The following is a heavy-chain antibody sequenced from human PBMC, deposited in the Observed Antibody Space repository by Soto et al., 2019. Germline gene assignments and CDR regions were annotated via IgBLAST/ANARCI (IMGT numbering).Heavy chain of an antibody. D-gene: IGHD3-22*01. CDR2: ISSSGSTI. V-gene: IGHV3-48*03. CDR3: ARVDSPVAY. CDR1: GFTFSSYE. Sequence: PGGSLRRSCAASGFTFSSYEMNWVRQAPGKGLEWVSYISSSGSTIYYADSVKGRFTISRDNAKNSLYLQMNSLRAKDTAVYYCARVDSPVAYWGQGTLVTVSS. J-gene: IGHJ4*02.